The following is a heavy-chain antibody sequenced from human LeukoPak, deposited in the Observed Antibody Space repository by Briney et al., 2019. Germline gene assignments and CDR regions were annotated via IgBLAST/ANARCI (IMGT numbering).Heavy chain of an antibody. Sequence: PGTSLRLSCAASGYNFRTYAFHWVRQAPGKGPEWMAFITYDGSDAYYADYVQGRFTLSRDNSQNTLYLQMNSLRAADTAVYYCARPGGYAFDMWGQGTMVTVSS. D-gene: IGHD3-10*01. CDR2: ITYDGSDA. CDR3: ARPGGYAFDM. V-gene: IGHV3-30*04. J-gene: IGHJ3*02. CDR1: GYNFRTYA.